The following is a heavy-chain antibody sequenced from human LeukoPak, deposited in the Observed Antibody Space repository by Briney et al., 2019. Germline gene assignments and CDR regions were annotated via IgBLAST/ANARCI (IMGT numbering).Heavy chain of an antibody. J-gene: IGHJ4*02. D-gene: IGHD3-10*01. CDR2: ISGSGGST. CDR1: GFTFSSYA. CDR3: AKVGYGSGSYYNLTPHFDY. V-gene: IGHV3-23*01. Sequence: GGSLGLSCAASGFTFSSYAMSWVRQAPGKGLEWVSAISGSGGSTYYADSVKGRLTISRDNSKNTLYLQMNSLRAEDTAVYYCAKVGYGSGSYYNLTPHFDYWGQGTLVTVSS.